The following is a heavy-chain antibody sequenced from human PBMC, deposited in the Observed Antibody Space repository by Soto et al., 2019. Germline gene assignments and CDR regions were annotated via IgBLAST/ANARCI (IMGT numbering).Heavy chain of an antibody. CDR3: ASSVVYRSSWVPINFDY. J-gene: IGHJ4*02. D-gene: IGHD6-13*01. V-gene: IGHV1-69*13. Sequence: SVKVSCKASGGTFSSYAISWVRQAPGQGLEWMGGIIPIFGTANYAQKFQGRVTITADESTSTAYMELSSLRSEDTAVYYCASSVVYRSSWVPINFDYRGQRILVTV. CDR2: IIPIFGTA. CDR1: GGTFSSYA.